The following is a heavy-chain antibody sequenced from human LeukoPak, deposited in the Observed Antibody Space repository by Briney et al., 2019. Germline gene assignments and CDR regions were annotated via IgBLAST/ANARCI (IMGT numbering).Heavy chain of an antibody. Sequence: SETLSLTCTVSGGSISSYYWSWIRQPAGKGLEWIGRIHTSGSTNYNPSLKSRVTMSVDTSKNQFSLKLSSVTAADTAVYYCARDGGQLGASWWFDPWGQGTLVTVSS. CDR3: ARDGGQLGASWWFDP. D-gene: IGHD1-26*01. CDR1: GGSISSYY. CDR2: IHTSGST. V-gene: IGHV4-4*07. J-gene: IGHJ5*02.